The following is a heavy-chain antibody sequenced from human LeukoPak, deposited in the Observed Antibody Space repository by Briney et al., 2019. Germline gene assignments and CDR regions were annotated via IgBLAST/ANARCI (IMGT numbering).Heavy chain of an antibody. CDR3: GKCSAPKFPDY. V-gene: IGHV4-39*07. Sequence: TSETLSLTCAVYGGSFSSYYWGWIRQPPGKGLEWIGSIYYSGSTYYNPSLKSRVTISVDTSKNQFSLKLSSVTAADTAVYYCGKCSAPKFPDYWGQGTLVTVSS. CDR1: GGSFSSYY. J-gene: IGHJ4*02. CDR2: IYYSGST. D-gene: IGHD2-15*01.